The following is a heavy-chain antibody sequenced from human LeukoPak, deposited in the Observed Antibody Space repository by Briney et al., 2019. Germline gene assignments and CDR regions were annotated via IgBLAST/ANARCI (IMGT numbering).Heavy chain of an antibody. V-gene: IGHV5-51*01. D-gene: IGHD2-15*01. CDR2: IYSGDSDA. Sequence: GESLKISCKGSGYIFSNYWIGWVRQMPGKGLEWMGIIYSGDSDARYSPSFQGQVTFSVDTSISTVYLQWTYLRASDSAMYYCARREASANFDYWGQGTLVTVSS. CDR1: GYIFSNYW. CDR3: ARREASANFDY. J-gene: IGHJ4*02.